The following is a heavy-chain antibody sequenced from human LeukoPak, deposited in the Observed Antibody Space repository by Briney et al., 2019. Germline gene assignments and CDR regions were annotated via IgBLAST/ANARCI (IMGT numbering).Heavy chain of an antibody. V-gene: IGHV3-23*01. CDR2: ISGSGGST. CDR1: GYTFSSYA. J-gene: IGHJ3*02. CDR3: AKGGYYYDSSGYYVDAFDI. Sequence: GGSPRPSCAASGYTFSSYAMSWVRQAPGKGLEWVSAISGSGGSTYYADSVKGRFTISRDNSKNTLYLQMNSLRAEDTAVYYCAKGGYYYDSSGYYVDAFDIWGQGTMVTVSS. D-gene: IGHD3-22*01.